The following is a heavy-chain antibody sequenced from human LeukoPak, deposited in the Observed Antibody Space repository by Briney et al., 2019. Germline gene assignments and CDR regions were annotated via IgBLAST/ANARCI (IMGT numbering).Heavy chain of an antibody. CDR3: ARDLVRNYYGSGSYYNGGAFDY. CDR2: TYYRSKWYN. J-gene: IGHJ4*02. CDR1: GDSVSSNSAA. D-gene: IGHD3-10*01. V-gene: IGHV6-1*01. Sequence: SQTLSLTCAISGDSVSSNSAAWNWIRQSPSRGLEWLGRTYYRSKWYNDYAVSVKSRITINPDTSKNQFSLQLNSVTPEDTAVYYCARDLVRNYYGSGSYYNGGAFDYWGQGTLVTVSS.